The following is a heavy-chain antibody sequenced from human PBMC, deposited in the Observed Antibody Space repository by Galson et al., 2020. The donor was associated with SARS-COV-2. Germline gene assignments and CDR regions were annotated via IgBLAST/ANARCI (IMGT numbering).Heavy chain of an antibody. CDR1: GGSISSGSYH. J-gene: IGHJ3*02. D-gene: IGHD1-26*01. CDR3: ARVEVGPTIFDAFDI. Sequence: SETLSLTCSVSGGSISSGSYHWSWVRQSAGKGLEWIGRIYGSGTTNYNPSLESRVTISIDTSKNQFSLKLKSVTAADSATYYCARVEVGPTIFDAFDIWGPGTMVTVSS. CDR2: IYGSGTT. V-gene: IGHV4-61*02.